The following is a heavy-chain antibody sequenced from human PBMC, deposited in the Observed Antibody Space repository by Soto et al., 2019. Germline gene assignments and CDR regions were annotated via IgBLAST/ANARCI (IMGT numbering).Heavy chain of an antibody. D-gene: IGHD2-8*01. Sequence: PSETLSLTCTVTGRSISIYYWSWIRQPAGEGLEWVGRIYTSGSTNYNPSLKSRVTMSVDTCENQFSLKLSSVTAAETAVYYCARNGVYCTNGVCSAYYYYYGMDVWGQGTTVTVSS. J-gene: IGHJ6*02. CDR1: GRSISIYY. CDR3: ARNGVYCTNGVCSAYYYYYGMDV. CDR2: IYTSGST. V-gene: IGHV4-4*07.